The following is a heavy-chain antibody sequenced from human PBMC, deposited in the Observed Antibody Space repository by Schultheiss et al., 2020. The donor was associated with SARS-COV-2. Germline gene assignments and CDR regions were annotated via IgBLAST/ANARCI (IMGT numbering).Heavy chain of an antibody. Sequence: GSLRLSCAVYGGSFSSYYWSWIRQPAGKGLEWIGRIYTSGSTNYNPSLKSRVTISVDTSKNQFSLKLSSVTAADTAVYYCARDPTAGRHLHSHYYYGMDVWGQGTTVTVSS. V-gene: IGHV4-4*07. CDR3: ARDPTAGRHLHSHYYYGMDV. CDR2: IYTSGST. CDR1: GGSFSSYY. D-gene: IGHD6-13*01. J-gene: IGHJ6*02.